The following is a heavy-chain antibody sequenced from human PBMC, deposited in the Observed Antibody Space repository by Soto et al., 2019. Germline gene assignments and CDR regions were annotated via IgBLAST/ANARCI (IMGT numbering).Heavy chain of an antibody. CDR1: GYTFTSYA. D-gene: IGHD4-17*01. CDR2: INAGNGNT. Sequence: QVQLVQSGAEVKKPGASVKVSCKASGYTFTSYAMHWVRQAPGQRLEWMGWINAGNGNTKYSQKFQGRVTITRDTSASTAYMELSSLRSEDTGVYYCARDDGDYGYYYYGMDVWGQGTTVTVSS. J-gene: IGHJ6*02. V-gene: IGHV1-3*01. CDR3: ARDDGDYGYYYYGMDV.